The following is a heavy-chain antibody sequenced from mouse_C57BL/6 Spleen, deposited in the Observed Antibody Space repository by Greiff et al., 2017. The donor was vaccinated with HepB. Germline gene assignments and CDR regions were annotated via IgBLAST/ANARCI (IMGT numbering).Heavy chain of an antibody. CDR1: GFNIKDYY. CDR2: IDPEDGDT. D-gene: IGHD1-1*01. Sequence: VQLQQSGAELVRPGASVKLSCTASGFNIKDYYMHWVKQRPEQGLEWIGRIDPEDGDTEYAQTFQGKATMTADTSSNTGYLQLSSLTSEDTAVYYCTTSGSSNDDYAMDYWGQGTSVTVSS. CDR3: TTSGSSNDDYAMDY. J-gene: IGHJ4*01. V-gene: IGHV14-1*01.